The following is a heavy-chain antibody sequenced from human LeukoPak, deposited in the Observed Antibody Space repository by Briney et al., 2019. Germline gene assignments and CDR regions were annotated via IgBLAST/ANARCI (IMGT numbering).Heavy chain of an antibody. CDR2: FAPEDGET. V-gene: IGHV1-24*01. Sequence: GFAPEDGETIYAQKFQGRVTMTEDTSTDTAYMELSSLRSEDTAVYYCAILPPGGRELLIDYWGQGTLVTVSS. D-gene: IGHD1-26*01. CDR3: AILPPGGRELLIDY. J-gene: IGHJ4*02.